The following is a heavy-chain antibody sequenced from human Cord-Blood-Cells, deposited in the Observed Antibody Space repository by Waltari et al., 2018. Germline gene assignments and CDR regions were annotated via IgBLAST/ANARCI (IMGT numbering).Heavy chain of an antibody. Sequence: QVQLVQSGAEVKKPGASVRVSCKASGYTFTGYYLHWVRQAPGQGLEWMGWINPNSGGTNYAQKFQGRVTMTRDTSISTAYMELSRLRSDDTAVYNCARGYYDILTGYLYAFDIWGQGTMVTVSS. CDR1: GYTFTGYY. D-gene: IGHD3-9*01. CDR3: ARGYYDILTGYLYAFDI. CDR2: INPNSGGT. J-gene: IGHJ3*02. V-gene: IGHV1-2*02.